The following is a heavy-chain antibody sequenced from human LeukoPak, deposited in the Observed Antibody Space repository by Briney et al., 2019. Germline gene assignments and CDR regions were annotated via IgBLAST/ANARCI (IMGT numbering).Heavy chain of an antibody. CDR3: ARESSSWSPYFDY. D-gene: IGHD6-13*01. J-gene: IGHJ4*02. CDR1: GFTFSSYE. Sequence: PGGSLRLPCAASGFTFSSYEMNWVRQAPGKGLEWVSYISSSGSTIYYADSVKGRFTISRDNAKNSLYLQMNSLRAEDTAVYYCARESSSWSPYFDYWGQGTLVTVSS. V-gene: IGHV3-48*03. CDR2: ISSSGSTI.